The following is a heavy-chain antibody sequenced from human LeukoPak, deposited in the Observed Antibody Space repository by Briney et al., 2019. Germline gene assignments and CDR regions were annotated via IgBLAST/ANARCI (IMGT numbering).Heavy chain of an antibody. CDR2: IIPIFGTA. V-gene: IGHV1-69*13. J-gene: IGHJ6*03. Sequence: GASVKVSCKASGGTFSSYAISWVRQAPGQGLEWMGGIIPIFGTANYAQKFQGRVTITADESTSTAYMELSSLRSEDTAVYYCAGSLVVVAGIDYYYYMDVWGKGTTVTVSS. CDR1: GGTFSSYA. D-gene: IGHD2-15*01. CDR3: AGSLVVVAGIDYYYYMDV.